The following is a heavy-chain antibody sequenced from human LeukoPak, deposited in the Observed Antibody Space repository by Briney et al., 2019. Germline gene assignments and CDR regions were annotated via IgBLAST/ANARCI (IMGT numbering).Heavy chain of an antibody. Sequence: PGGSLRLSCAAPGFTFSSYSMNWVRQAPGKGLEWVSSISSSSSYIYYADSVKGRFTISRDNAKNSLYLQMNSLRAEDTAVYYCARDPSSGRDYWGQGTLVTVSS. CDR2: ISSSSSYI. J-gene: IGHJ4*02. D-gene: IGHD6-19*01. CDR1: GFTFSSYS. CDR3: ARDPSSGRDY. V-gene: IGHV3-21*01.